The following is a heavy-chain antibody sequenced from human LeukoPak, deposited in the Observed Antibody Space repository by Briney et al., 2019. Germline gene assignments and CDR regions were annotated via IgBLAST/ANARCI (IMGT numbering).Heavy chain of an antibody. CDR1: GYTFTSYD. CDR2: MNPNSGNT. CDR3: ARGLSSMIFGAVEGFDY. J-gene: IGHJ4*02. Sequence: GASVKVSCKASGYTFTSYDINWVRQATGQGLEWMGWMNPNSGNTGYAQKFQGRVTITRNTSISTAYMELSSLRSEDTAVYYCARGLSSMIFGAVEGFDYWGQGTLVTVSS. D-gene: IGHD3-3*01. V-gene: IGHV1-8*03.